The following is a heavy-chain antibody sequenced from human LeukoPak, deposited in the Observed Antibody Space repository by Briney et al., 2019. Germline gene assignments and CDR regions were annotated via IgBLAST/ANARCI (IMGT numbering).Heavy chain of an antibody. J-gene: IGHJ5*02. D-gene: IGHD2-21*02. CDR3: ARGFNCGGDCYYWFDP. CDR2: IIPIFGTA. Sequence: SVKVSCEASGGTFSSYAISWVRQAPGQGLEWMGGIIPIFGTANYAQKFQGRVTLTADESTSTAYMELSSLRSEDAAVYYCARGFNCGGDCYYWFDPWGQGTLVTVSS. V-gene: IGHV1-69*13. CDR1: GGTFSSYA.